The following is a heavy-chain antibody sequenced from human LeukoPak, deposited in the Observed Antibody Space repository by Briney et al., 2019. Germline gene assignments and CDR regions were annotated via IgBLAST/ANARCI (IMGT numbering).Heavy chain of an antibody. V-gene: IGHV4-30-2*01. CDR3: ARLKVLIAAAESYFDY. CDR2: IYHSGST. CDR1: GGSISSGGYS. Sequence: SETLSLTCAVSGGSISSGGYSWSWIRQPPGKGLEWIGYIYHSGSTYYNPSLKSRVTISVDRSKNQFSLKLSSVTAADTAVHYCARLKVLIAAAESYFDYWGQGTLVTVSS. J-gene: IGHJ4*02. D-gene: IGHD6-13*01.